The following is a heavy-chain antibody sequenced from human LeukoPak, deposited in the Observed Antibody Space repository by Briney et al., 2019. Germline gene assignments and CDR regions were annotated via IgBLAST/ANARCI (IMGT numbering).Heavy chain of an antibody. CDR1: GGSIGASINSPNW. CDR3: ASAPRAYCSTTGSFFQDY. V-gene: IGHV4-4*02. Sequence: PSETLSLTCAVSGGSIGASINSPNWWSWVRQPPGKGLEWIGEIFHSGSTNYNPSLKSRVTMSVDKSKNQFSLNLTSVTAADTALYFWASAPRAYCSTTGSFFQDYWGQGTLVTVSS. D-gene: IGHD2-2*01. CDR2: IFHSGST. J-gene: IGHJ4*02.